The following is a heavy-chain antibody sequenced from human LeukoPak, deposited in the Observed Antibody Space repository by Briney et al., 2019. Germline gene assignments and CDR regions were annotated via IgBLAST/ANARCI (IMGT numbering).Heavy chain of an antibody. CDR1: GGSISSYY. Sequence: SETLSLTCTVSGGSISSYYWSWIRQPPGKGLEWIGYIYYSGSTNYNPSLKSRVTISVDTSKNQFSLKLSSVTAADTAVYYCATTIAVAGSSWSDWFDPWGQGTLVTVSS. CDR3: ATTIAVAGSSWSDWFDP. V-gene: IGHV4-59*01. D-gene: IGHD6-19*01. CDR2: IYYSGST. J-gene: IGHJ5*02.